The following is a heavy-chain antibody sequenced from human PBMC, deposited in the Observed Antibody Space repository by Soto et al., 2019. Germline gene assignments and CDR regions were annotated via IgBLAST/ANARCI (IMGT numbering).Heavy chain of an antibody. J-gene: IGHJ5*02. CDR1: GGSISSSSYY. CDR2: SYYSGRT. D-gene: IGHD5-18*01. Sequence: LATLSLTYTVSGGSISSSSYYWRWIRQPPWKGLGWIGSSYYSGRTYYNPSLKSRVTISVDTSKNQFSLKLSSVTAADTAVYYCEGTRGYSDGLTWFDPGGQGTLVTVSS. CDR3: EGTRGYSDGLTWFDP. V-gene: IGHV4-39*01.